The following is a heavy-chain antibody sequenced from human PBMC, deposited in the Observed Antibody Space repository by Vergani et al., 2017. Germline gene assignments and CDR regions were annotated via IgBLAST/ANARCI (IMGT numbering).Heavy chain of an antibody. V-gene: IGHV3-23*01. J-gene: IGHJ5*02. Sequence: EVQLLESGGGLVQPGGSLRLSCAASGFTFSSYAMSWVRQAPGKGLEWVSAISGSGGSTYYADSVKGRFTISRDNSKNTLYLQMNSLRAEDTAVYYGAKDLVSGWGKNWFDPWGQGTLVTVSS. CDR3: AKDLVSGWGKNWFDP. CDR1: GFTFSSYA. D-gene: IGHD6-19*01. CDR2: ISGSGGST.